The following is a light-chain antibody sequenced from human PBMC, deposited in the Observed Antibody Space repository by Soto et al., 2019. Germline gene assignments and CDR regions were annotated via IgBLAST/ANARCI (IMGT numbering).Light chain of an antibody. CDR2: DAS. CDR1: QSTSSW. CDR3: HQYNRYPYT. J-gene: IGKJ2*01. V-gene: IGKV1-5*01. Sequence: DIQMTQSPSTLSASVGDTVTITCRASQSTSSWLAWYQQKPGKAPKLLIYDASRLESGVPSRFSGSESGTEFTLTISSLQPDDFATYYCHQYNRYPYTFGQGTKLQIK.